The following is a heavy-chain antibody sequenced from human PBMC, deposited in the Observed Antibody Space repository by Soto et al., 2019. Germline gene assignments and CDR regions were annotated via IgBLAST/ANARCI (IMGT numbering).Heavy chain of an antibody. CDR3: ARECSSTRCSVYYYYGMDV. J-gene: IGHJ6*02. CDR2: IYYSGST. V-gene: IGHV4-31*03. CDR1: GCSISSGGYY. Sequence: PSETLSLTCTVSGCSISSGGYYWIWIRQHPGKGLEWIGYIYYSGSTYYNPSLKRRVTISVDTSKNRFSLKLSSVTAADTAVYYCARECSSTRCSVYYYYGMDVWGQGTTVTVSS. D-gene: IGHD2-2*01.